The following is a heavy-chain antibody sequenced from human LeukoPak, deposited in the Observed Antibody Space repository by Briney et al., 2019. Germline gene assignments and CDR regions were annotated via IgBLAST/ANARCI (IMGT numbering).Heavy chain of an antibody. V-gene: IGHV3-11*01. Sequence: SPGGSLRLSCAASGFTFSDYYMSWIRQAPGKELQWVSYISSSGSTIYYAASVKGRFTISRDNAKNSLYLQMNSLRAEDTAVYYCSTSYSSSWPLDYWGQGTLVTVSS. CDR2: ISSSGSTI. CDR1: GFTFSDYY. J-gene: IGHJ4*02. D-gene: IGHD6-13*01. CDR3: STSYSSSWPLDY.